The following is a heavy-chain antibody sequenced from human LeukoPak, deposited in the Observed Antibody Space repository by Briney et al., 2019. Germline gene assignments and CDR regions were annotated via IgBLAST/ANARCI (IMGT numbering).Heavy chain of an antibody. J-gene: IGHJ4*02. D-gene: IGHD6-25*01. Sequence: ASVKVSCKASGYTFISYDINWVRQATGQGLECMGWMNPNSGNTGYAQKFQGRVTMTRNTSISTAYMELSSLRSEDTAVYYCATEGSGSYNPFDYWGQGTLVTVSS. CDR1: GYTFISYD. V-gene: IGHV1-8*01. CDR2: MNPNSGNT. CDR3: ATEGSGSYNPFDY.